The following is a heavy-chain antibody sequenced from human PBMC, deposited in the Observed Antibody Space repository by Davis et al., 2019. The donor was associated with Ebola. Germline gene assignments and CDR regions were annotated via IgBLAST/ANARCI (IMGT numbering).Heavy chain of an antibody. Sequence: AASVKVSCKASGYTFTSYAMHWVRQAPGQRLEWMGWINAGNGNTKYSQKFQGRVTITRDTSTSTAYMELRSLRSDDTAVYYCARDPSGWLRFGINWFDPWGQGTLVTVSS. CDR1: GYTFTSYA. CDR2: INAGNGNT. J-gene: IGHJ5*02. D-gene: IGHD5-12*01. CDR3: ARDPSGWLRFGINWFDP. V-gene: IGHV1-3*01.